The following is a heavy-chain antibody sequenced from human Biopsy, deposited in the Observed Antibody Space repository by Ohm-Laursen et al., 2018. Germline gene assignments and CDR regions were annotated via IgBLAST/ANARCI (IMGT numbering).Heavy chain of an antibody. D-gene: IGHD6-19*01. CDR3: ALQSVAQMKNFDY. CDR1: GFSFTGYY. V-gene: IGHV1-2*02. Sequence: ASVTASCNASGFSFTGYYTHWVRQAPGQGLEWMGWISPKSGGTNYAQKFQGNITMTKNTSMSTAYMEMSRLRSDDPAVYYCALQSVAQMKNFDYWGQGTLVTASS. CDR2: ISPKSGGT. J-gene: IGHJ4*02.